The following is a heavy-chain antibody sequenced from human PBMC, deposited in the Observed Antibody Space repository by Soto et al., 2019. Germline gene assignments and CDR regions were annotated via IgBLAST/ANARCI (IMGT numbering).Heavy chain of an antibody. CDR3: AKDLTPILRYFDWLSGYFDY. Sequence: PGGSLRLSCAASGFTVSSNYMSWVRQAPGKGLEWVSAISGSGGSTYYADSVKGRFTISRDNSKNTLYLQMNSLRAEDTAVYYCAKDLTPILRYFDWLSGYFDYWGQGTLVTVSS. D-gene: IGHD3-9*01. V-gene: IGHV3-23*01. CDR1: GFTVSSNY. CDR2: ISGSGGST. J-gene: IGHJ4*02.